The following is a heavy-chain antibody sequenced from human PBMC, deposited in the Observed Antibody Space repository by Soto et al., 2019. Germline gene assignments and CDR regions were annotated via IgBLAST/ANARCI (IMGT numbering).Heavy chain of an antibody. V-gene: IGHV1-69*13. D-gene: IGHD3-3*01. J-gene: IGHJ6*02. CDR1: GGTFSSYA. CDR2: IIPIFGTA. Sequence: SVKVSCKASGGTFSSYAISWVRQAPGQGLEWMGGIIPIFGTANYAQKFQGRVTITADESTSTAYMELSSLRSEDTAVYYCARDRVSITVFRVAWPQYYYGMDVWGQGTLVTVSS. CDR3: ARDRVSITVFRVAWPQYYYGMDV.